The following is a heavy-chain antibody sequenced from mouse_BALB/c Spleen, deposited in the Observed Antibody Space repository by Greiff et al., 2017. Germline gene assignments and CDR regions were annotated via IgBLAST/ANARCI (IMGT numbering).Heavy chain of an antibody. CDR2: IDPANGNT. D-gene: IGHD4-1*01. J-gene: IGHJ2*01. V-gene: IGHV14-3*02. CDR3: ARSWDYFDY. CDR1: GFNIKDTY. Sequence: EVQRVESGAELVKPGASVKLSCTASGFNIKDTYMHWVKQRPEQGLEWIGRIDPANGNTKYDPKFQGKATITADTSSNTAYLQLSSLTSEDTAVYYCARSWDYFDYWGQGTTLTVSS.